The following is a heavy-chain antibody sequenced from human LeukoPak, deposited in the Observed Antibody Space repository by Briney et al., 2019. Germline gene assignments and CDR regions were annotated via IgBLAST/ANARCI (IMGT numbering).Heavy chain of an antibody. V-gene: IGHV4-39*01. D-gene: IGHD3-22*01. J-gene: IGHJ4*02. CDR2: IYYSGST. CDR3: AREAGYYDSSGYYYGDY. CDR1: GGSISSSSYY. Sequence: PSETLSLTCTVSGGSISSSSYYWGWIRQPPGKGLEWIGSIYYSGSTYYNPSLKSRVTISVDTSKNQFSLKLSSVTAADTAVYYCAREAGYYDSSGYYYGDYWGQGTLVTVSS.